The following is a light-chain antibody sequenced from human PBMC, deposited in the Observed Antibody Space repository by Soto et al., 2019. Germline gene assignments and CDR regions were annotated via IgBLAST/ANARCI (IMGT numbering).Light chain of an antibody. CDR2: EVA. J-gene: IGLJ3*02. CDR3: SSFTSSNTGV. CDR1: SSDVGSYDY. V-gene: IGLV2-14*01. Sequence: QSALTQPASVSASPGQSITISCTGTSSDVGSYDYVSWFQQHPGKAPKVLIYEVADRPSGVSDRFSGSKSGNTASLTISGLQTEDEGDYYCSSFTSSNTGVFGGGTKLTVL.